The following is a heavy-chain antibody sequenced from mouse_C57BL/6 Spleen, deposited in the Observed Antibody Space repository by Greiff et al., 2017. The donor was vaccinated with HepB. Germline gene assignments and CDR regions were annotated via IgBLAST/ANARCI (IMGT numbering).Heavy chain of an antibody. D-gene: IGHD2-10*01. J-gene: IGHJ4*01. V-gene: IGHV1-52*01. Sequence: QVQLQQPGAELVRPGSSVKLSCKASGYTFTSYWMHWVKQRPIQGLEWIGNIDPSDSETHYNQKFKDKATLTVDKYSSTAYMQLSSLTSEDSAVYYCARRPPSYPYYAMDYWGQGTSVTVSS. CDR1: GYTFTSYW. CDR3: ARRPPSYPYYAMDY. CDR2: IDPSDSET.